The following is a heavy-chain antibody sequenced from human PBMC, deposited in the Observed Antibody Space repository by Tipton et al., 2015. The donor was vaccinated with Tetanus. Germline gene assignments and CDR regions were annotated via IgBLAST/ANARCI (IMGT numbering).Heavy chain of an antibody. V-gene: IGHV3-53*01. D-gene: IGHD2-2*01. CDR2: IYSGGNT. Sequence: QLVQSGGGLIQPGESLRLSCAASGFTVSSNYMTWVRQAPGKGLEWVSLIYSGGNTYYADPVKGRFTISRDNSKNTLYLQMNSLRAEDAAVYYCNGGSTRAYFDYWGLGTLVTVSS. J-gene: IGHJ4*02. CDR1: GFTVSSNY. CDR3: NGGSTRAYFDY.